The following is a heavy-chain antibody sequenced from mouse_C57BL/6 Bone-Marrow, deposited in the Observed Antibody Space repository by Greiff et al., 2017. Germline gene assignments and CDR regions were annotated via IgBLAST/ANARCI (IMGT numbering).Heavy chain of an antibody. V-gene: IGHV1-64*01. CDR2: IHPNSGST. D-gene: IGHD1-1*01. CDR1: GYTFTSYW. Sequence: VQLKQPGAELVKPGASVKLSCKASGYTFTSYWMHWVKQRPGQGLEWIGMIHPNSGSTNYNEKFKSKATLTVDKSSSTAYMQLSSLTSEDSAVYYCARDYGSRFDYWGQGTTLTVSS. CDR3: ARDYGSRFDY. J-gene: IGHJ2*01.